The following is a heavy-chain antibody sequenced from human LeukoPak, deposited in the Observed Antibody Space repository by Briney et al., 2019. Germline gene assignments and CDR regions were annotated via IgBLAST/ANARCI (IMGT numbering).Heavy chain of an antibody. J-gene: IGHJ5*02. CDR1: GGSISSYY. Sequence: SSETLSLTCTVSGGSISSYYWSWIRQPPGKGLEWIGYIYYSGSTNYNPSLKSRVTISVDTSKDQFSLKLSSVTAADTAVYYCARGDDYVGFDPWGQRTLVTVSS. CDR2: IYYSGST. D-gene: IGHD4-17*01. CDR3: ARGDDYVGFDP. V-gene: IGHV4-59*01.